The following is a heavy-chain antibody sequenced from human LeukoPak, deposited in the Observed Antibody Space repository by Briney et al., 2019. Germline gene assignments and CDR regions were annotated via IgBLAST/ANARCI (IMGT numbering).Heavy chain of an antibody. CDR2: ISVYNGHT. J-gene: IGHJ4*02. CDR3: VRDFPMIQTYFEY. CDR1: GYTFNHYG. D-gene: IGHD3-22*01. V-gene: IGHV1-18*01. Sequence: ASVKVSCKASGYTFNHYGISWVRQAPGQGLEWIGWISVYNGHTNYAQMPRDRVIMTTDTSTSTAYLELRSLRSDDTAVYYCVRDFPMIQTYFEYWGQGTLVTVSS.